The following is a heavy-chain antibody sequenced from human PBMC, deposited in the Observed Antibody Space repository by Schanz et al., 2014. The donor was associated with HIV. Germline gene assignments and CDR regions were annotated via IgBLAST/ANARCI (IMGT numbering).Heavy chain of an antibody. V-gene: IGHV3-33*06. CDR2: IWYDGSDK. J-gene: IGHJ4*02. Sequence: QVQLVESGGGVVQPGRSLRLSCAASGFTFSSYGMHWVRQAPGKGLEWVAVIWYDGSDKYYADSVKGRFTISRDNSKNTVYLQMNSLRAEDTAVYYCAKGQRGIVRGDIDYWGQGTLVTVSS. CDR3: AKGQRGIVRGDIDY. CDR1: GFTFSSYG. D-gene: IGHD3-10*01.